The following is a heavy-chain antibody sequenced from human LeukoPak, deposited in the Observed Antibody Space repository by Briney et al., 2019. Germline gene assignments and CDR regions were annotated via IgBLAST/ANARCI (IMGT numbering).Heavy chain of an antibody. J-gene: IGHJ3*02. CDR2: ISGSDGNT. CDR3: AKALRYCSGGTCRGDAFDI. CDR1: GFTFSSYA. V-gene: IGHV3-23*01. D-gene: IGHD2-15*01. Sequence: GGSLRLSCAASGFTFSSYAMSWVRQAPGKGLEWVSGISGSDGNTYYADPVKGRFTISRDNSKNTLYLQMNSLRAEDTAVYYCAKALRYCSGGTCRGDAFDIWGQGTMVTVSS.